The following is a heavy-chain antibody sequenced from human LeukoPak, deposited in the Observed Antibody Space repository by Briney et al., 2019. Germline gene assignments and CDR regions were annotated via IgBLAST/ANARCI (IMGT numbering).Heavy chain of an antibody. CDR2: IKQDGSEK. J-gene: IGHJ3*02. CDR1: GFTFIRYW. D-gene: IGHD2-21*02. CDR3: ARDSGTASAFDI. V-gene: IGHV3-7*01. Sequence: GGSLRLSCAASGFTFIRYWMSWVRQAPGKGLEWVANIKQDGSEKYYVDSVKGRFTISRDNAKNSLYLQMNSLRAEDTAVYYCARDSGTASAFDIWGQGTMVTVSS.